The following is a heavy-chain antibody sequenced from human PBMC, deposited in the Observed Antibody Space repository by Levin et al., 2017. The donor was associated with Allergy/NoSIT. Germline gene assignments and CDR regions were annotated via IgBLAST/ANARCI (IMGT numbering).Heavy chain of an antibody. V-gene: IGHV4-31*03. D-gene: IGHD1-26*01. Sequence: PSETLSLTCTVSGGSISSGGYYWSWIRQHPGKGLEWIGYIYYSGSTYYNPSLKSRVTISVDTSKNQFSLKLSAVTAADTAVYYCARVGRDYVAEWGQGTLVTVS. CDR3: ARVGRDYVAE. CDR1: GGSISSGGYY. CDR2: IYYSGST. J-gene: IGHJ4*02.